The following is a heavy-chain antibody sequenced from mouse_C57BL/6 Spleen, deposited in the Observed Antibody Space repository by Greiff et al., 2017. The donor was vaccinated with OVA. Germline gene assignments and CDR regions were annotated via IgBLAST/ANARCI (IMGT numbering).Heavy chain of an antibody. CDR1: GYTFTSYW. CDR2: FYPGSGST. D-gene: IGHD2-4*01. Sequence: QVQLQQSGAELVKPGASVKMSCKASGYTFTSYWITWVKQRPGQGLEWIGDFYPGSGSTNYNEKFKSKATLTVDTSSSTAYMQLSSLTSEDSAVYYCARYDYDVCDYWGQGTTRTVSS. V-gene: IGHV1-55*01. CDR3: ARYDYDVCDY. J-gene: IGHJ2*01.